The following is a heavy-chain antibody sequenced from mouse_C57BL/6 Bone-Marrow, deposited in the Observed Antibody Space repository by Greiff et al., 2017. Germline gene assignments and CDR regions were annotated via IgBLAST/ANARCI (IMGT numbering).Heavy chain of an antibody. CDR2: IDPSDSVT. J-gene: IGHJ1*03. Sequence: VQLQQPGAELVMPGASVKLSCKASGYTFTSYWMHWVKQRPGQGLEWIGEIDPSDSVTNYNQKFKGKSTLTVDKSSSTAYMQLSSLTSEDSAVYYCAREARSYWYFDVWGTGTTVTVSS. CDR3: AREARSYWYFDV. CDR1: GYTFTSYW. V-gene: IGHV1-69*01.